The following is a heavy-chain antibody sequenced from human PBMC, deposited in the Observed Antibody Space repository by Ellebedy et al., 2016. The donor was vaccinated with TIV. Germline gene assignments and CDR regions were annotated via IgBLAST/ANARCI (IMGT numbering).Heavy chain of an antibody. CDR2: IYSGGNT. CDR3: ASRGGAVAGADPSEY. Sequence: PGGSLRLSCAASGFTVSNNYTSWVSQAPGKGLEWVSVIYSGGNTYYADSVKGRFTISRDNSKTTLYLQMNSLRAEDTAVYYCASRGGAVAGADPSEYWGQGTLVTVSS. J-gene: IGHJ4*02. CDR1: GFTVSNNY. D-gene: IGHD6-19*01. V-gene: IGHV3-53*01.